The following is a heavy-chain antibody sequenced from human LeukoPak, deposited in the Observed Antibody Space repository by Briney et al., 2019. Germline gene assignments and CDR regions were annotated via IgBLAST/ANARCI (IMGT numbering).Heavy chain of an antibody. CDR3: AKDIGDYGSGSYPDY. Sequence: GGSLRLSCAASGFTFDDYAMHWVRQAPGKGLEWVSGISWNSGSIGYADSVKGRFTFSRDNAKNSLYLQMNSLRAEDTALYYCAKDIGDYGSGSYPDYWGQGTLVTVSS. CDR2: ISWNSGSI. J-gene: IGHJ4*02. D-gene: IGHD3-10*01. V-gene: IGHV3-9*01. CDR1: GFTFDDYA.